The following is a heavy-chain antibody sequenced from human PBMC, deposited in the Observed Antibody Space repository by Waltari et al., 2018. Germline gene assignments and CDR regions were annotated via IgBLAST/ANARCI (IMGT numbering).Heavy chain of an antibody. D-gene: IGHD4-17*01. J-gene: IGHJ2*01. CDR1: GFSFSHYP. V-gene: IGHV3-23*01. CDR2: MTADGRSG. Sequence: EVQLLESGGDLVQPGGSLRLSCAASGFSFSHYPMAWVRQAPGKGREWVSTMTADGRSGNYADTVKGRFTISRDNSQNTLDLQMNTLRAEDTAVYFCAKADFGDPFWYFDLWGRGTLVTV. CDR3: AKADFGDPFWYFDL.